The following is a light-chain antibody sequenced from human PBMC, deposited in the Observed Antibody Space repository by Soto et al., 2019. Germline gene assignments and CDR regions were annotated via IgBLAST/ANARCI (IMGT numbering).Light chain of an antibody. Sequence: DIQMTQSPSALSASVGDTVTITCRASQSISSSLAWYQQRPGKAPKLLIYDASTLESGVPSRFSGSGSGAAFTLTNTSLRPDDSATYFCQQYYHYRTFGQGTTVEIK. V-gene: IGKV1-5*01. CDR3: QQYYHYRT. CDR1: QSISSS. J-gene: IGKJ1*01. CDR2: DAS.